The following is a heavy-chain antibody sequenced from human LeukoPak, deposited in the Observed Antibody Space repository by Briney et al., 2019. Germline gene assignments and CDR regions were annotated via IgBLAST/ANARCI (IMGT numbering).Heavy chain of an antibody. D-gene: IGHD3-10*01. CDR3: ARAQPNYGSGSYSI. CDR2: INHSGST. CDR1: GGSFSEYY. J-gene: IGHJ4*02. Sequence: SETLSLTCAVYGGSFSEYYWSWLRQPPGKGLEWIGEINHSGSTYYNPSLQSRLTIAVDTSKNQFYLKLSSVTAADTAVYYCARAQPNYGSGSYSIWGQGTLVTVSS. V-gene: IGHV4-34*01.